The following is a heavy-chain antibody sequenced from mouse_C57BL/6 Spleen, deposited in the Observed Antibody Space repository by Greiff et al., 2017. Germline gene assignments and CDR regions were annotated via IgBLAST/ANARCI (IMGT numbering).Heavy chain of an antibody. CDR2: ISSGGSYT. CDR3: ARTAYYDYYEGFAY. D-gene: IGHD2-4*01. Sequence: EVQVVESGGDLVKPGGSLKLSCAASGFTFSSYGMSWVRQTPDKRLEWVATISSGGSYTYYPDSVKGRFTISRDNAKNTLYLQMSSLKSEDTAMYYFARTAYYDYYEGFAYWGQGTLVTVSA. J-gene: IGHJ3*01. V-gene: IGHV5-6*01. CDR1: GFTFSSYG.